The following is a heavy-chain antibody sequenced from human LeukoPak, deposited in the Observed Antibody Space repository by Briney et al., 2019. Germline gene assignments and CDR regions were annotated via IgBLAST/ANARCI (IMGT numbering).Heavy chain of an antibody. CDR2: INSDGSST. D-gene: IGHD2-21*02. J-gene: IGHJ4*02. Sequence: PGGSLRLSCAASGFTFSSYWMHWVRQAPGKGLVWVSRINSDGSSTSYADSVKGRFTISRDNAKNTLYLQMNSLRAKDTAVYYCASDPAYCGGDCYFGSYWGQGTLVTVSS. CDR1: GFTFSSYW. CDR3: ASDPAYCGGDCYFGSY. V-gene: IGHV3-74*01.